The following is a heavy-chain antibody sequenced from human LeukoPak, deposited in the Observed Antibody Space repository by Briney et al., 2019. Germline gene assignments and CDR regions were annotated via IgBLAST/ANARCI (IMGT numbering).Heavy chain of an antibody. Sequence: SVKVSCKASGGTFSSYAISWVRQAPGQGLEWMGGIIPIFGTANYAQKFQGRVTITADESTSTAYMELSSLRSEDTAVYYCATEAAAGMTLFDYWGQGTLVTVSS. J-gene: IGHJ4*02. CDR1: GGTFSSYA. CDR2: IIPIFGTA. V-gene: IGHV1-69*01. D-gene: IGHD6-13*01. CDR3: ATEAAAGMTLFDY.